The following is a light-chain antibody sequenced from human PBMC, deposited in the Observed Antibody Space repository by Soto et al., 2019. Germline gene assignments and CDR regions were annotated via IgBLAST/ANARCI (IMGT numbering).Light chain of an antibody. J-gene: IGKJ1*01. CDR1: QSVSSSY. CDR2: GAS. Sequence: EIVLTQSPGTLSLSPGERATLSRRASQSVSSSYLAWYQQKPGQAPRLLIYGASSRATGIPDRFSGSGSGTDLTLTISRLEPEDFAVYYCQQYGSSRGTFGQGTKVEIK. V-gene: IGKV3-20*01. CDR3: QQYGSSRGT.